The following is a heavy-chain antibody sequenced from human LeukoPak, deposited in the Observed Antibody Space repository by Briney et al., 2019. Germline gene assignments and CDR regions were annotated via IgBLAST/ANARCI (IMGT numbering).Heavy chain of an antibody. J-gene: IGHJ4*02. CDR1: GLTFSDCY. Sequence: PGGSLRLSCAASGLTFSDCYMSWIHQAPGKGLEWVSYISSSGTTIYYADSVKGRFTISRDNAKNSLYLQMNSLRAEDTAVYFCARWDSSGCLDYWGQGTLVTVSS. CDR3: ARWDSSGCLDY. CDR2: ISSSGTTI. V-gene: IGHV3-11*01. D-gene: IGHD3-22*01.